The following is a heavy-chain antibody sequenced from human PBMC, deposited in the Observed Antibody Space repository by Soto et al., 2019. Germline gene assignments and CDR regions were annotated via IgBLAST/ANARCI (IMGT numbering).Heavy chain of an antibody. Sequence: SETLSLTCAVSGGSISSGGYSWSWIRQPPGKGLEWIGYIYHSGSSYYNPSLKSRVTISVDRSKNQFSLKLSSVTAADTAVYYCAAGGGLPRYYWGQGTLVTVSS. CDR1: GGSISSGGYS. D-gene: IGHD5-12*01. J-gene: IGHJ4*02. CDR3: AAGGGLPRYY. CDR2: IYHSGSS. V-gene: IGHV4-30-2*01.